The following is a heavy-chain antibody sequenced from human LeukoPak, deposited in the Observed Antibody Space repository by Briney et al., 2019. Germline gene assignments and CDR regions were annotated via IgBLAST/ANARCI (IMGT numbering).Heavy chain of an antibody. D-gene: IGHD3-16*01. V-gene: IGHV3-30-3*01. Sequence: PGGSLRLSCAASGVTFSSYAMHWVRQAPGKGLEWVAVISYDGSNKYYADSVKGRFTISRDNSKNTLYLQMNSLRAEDTAVYYCARDRSAGLQTPGGLDYWGQGTLVTVSS. J-gene: IGHJ4*02. CDR1: GVTFSSYA. CDR3: ARDRSAGLQTPGGLDY. CDR2: ISYDGSNK.